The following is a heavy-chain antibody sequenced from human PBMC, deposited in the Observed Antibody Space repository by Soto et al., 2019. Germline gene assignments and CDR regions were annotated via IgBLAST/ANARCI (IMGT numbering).Heavy chain of an antibody. Sequence: QLQLVQSEAAVKKPGSSVKVSCKASGGTFSSYSISWVRQAPGQGLEWMGGIIPIFGTANYTQKSQGRVTITADESTSTSYMELSSLRSEDTAVYYCARGATGNLGWFDPWGQGTLVTVSS. V-gene: IGHV1-69*01. J-gene: IGHJ5*02. CDR3: ARGATGNLGWFDP. CDR2: IIPIFGTA. D-gene: IGHD1-1*01. CDR1: GGTFSSYS.